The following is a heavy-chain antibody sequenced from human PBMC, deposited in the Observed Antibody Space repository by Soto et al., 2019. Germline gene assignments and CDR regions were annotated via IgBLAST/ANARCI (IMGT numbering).Heavy chain of an antibody. CDR1: GYALASNG. V-gene: IGHV1-18*01. D-gene: IGHD2-15*01. J-gene: IGHJ4*02. Sequence: ASVKVSCKASGYALASNGIRRVRQATEQPLEWMGWISAYNGNTNYAQKLQGRVTMTTDTSTSTAYMELRSLRSDDTAVYYCTTVMCSGGSCYDALDYWGQGTLVTVSS. CDR3: TTVMCSGGSCYDALDY. CDR2: ISAYNGNT.